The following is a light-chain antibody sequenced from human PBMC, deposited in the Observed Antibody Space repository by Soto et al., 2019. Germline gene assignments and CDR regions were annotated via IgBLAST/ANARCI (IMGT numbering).Light chain of an antibody. CDR2: AAS. CDR3: QQDKSYLRT. J-gene: IGKJ1*01. CDR1: QTISSW. V-gene: IGKV1-5*01. Sequence: DIPMTQYPATLSASLGATVTVTCRASQTISSWLAWYQQKPGKAPKLLIYAASTLESGVSSRFSGRGSGTEFTLTINSLQPEDFATYYCQQDKSYLRTFGQGTKVDI.